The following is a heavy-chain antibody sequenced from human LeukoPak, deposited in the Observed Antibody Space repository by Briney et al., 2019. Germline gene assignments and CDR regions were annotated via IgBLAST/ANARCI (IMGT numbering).Heavy chain of an antibody. D-gene: IGHD2-15*01. Sequence: SETLSLTCAVYGGSFSGYYWSWIRRPPGKGLEWIGEINHSGSTNYNPSLKSRVTISVDTSKNQFSLKLSSVTAADTAVYYCATTLGYCSGGSCWGGWFDPWGQGTLVTVSS. V-gene: IGHV4-34*01. CDR2: INHSGST. CDR3: ATTLGYCSGGSCWGGWFDP. J-gene: IGHJ5*02. CDR1: GGSFSGYY.